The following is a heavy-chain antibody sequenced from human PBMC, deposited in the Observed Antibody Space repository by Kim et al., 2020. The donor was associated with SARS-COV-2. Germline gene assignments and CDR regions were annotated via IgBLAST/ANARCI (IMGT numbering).Heavy chain of an antibody. CDR3: ARGPESLYQLLGNWYFDL. V-gene: IGHV1-69*13. CDR2: IIPIFGTA. Sequence: SVKVSCKASGGTFSSYAISWVRQAPGQGLEWMGGIIPIFGTANYAQKFQGRVTITADESTSTAYMELSSLRSEDTAVYYCARGPESLYQLLGNWYFDLWGRGTLVTVSS. J-gene: IGHJ2*01. D-gene: IGHD2-2*01. CDR1: GGTFSSYA.